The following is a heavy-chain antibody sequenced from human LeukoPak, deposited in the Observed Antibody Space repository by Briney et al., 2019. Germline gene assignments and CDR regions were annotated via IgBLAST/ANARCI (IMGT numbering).Heavy chain of an antibody. CDR3: AQGDSYYDFLLSV. D-gene: IGHD3-3*01. Sequence: PGGSLRLSCEASGFTFRSYAMTGVRQAPGKGLEWVSAVSGSGAKTYYADSVKGRFTISRDNSRNTLYLQMNSLRVEDTAVYYCAQGDSYYDFLLSVWGQGTMVTVSS. CDR1: GFTFRSYA. V-gene: IGHV3-23*01. CDR2: VSGSGAKT. J-gene: IGHJ3*01.